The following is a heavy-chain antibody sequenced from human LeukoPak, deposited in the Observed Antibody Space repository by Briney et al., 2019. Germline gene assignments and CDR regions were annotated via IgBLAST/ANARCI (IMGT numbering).Heavy chain of an antibody. CDR1: GFTFSSYA. CDR2: ISGSGGST. D-gene: IGHD3-22*01. J-gene: IGHJ4*02. Sequence: PGGSLRLSCAASGFTFSSYAMSWVRQAPGKGLEWVSAISGSGGSTYYADSVKGRFTISRDNSENTLYLQMNSLRAEDTAVYYCALHRGRYYYDSSGYYYYWGQGTLVTVPS. CDR3: ALHRGRYYYDSSGYYYY. V-gene: IGHV3-23*01.